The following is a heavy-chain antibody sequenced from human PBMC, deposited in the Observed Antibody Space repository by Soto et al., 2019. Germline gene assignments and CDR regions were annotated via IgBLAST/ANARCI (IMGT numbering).Heavy chain of an antibody. Sequence: ASVKVSCKVSGYTLTELSMHWVRQAPGKGLEWMGGFDPEDGETIYAQKFQGRVTMTEDTSTDTAYMELSSLRSEDTAVYYCARGGVNYDILTGYEPPYVDYWGQGTLVTVSS. CDR2: FDPEDGET. V-gene: IGHV1-24*01. J-gene: IGHJ4*02. D-gene: IGHD3-9*01. CDR1: GYTLTELS. CDR3: ARGGVNYDILTGYEPPYVDY.